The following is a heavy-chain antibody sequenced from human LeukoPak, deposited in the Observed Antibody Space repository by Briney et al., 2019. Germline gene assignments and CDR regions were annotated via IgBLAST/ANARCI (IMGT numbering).Heavy chain of an antibody. CDR1: GFTFSSYS. CDR2: ISSSSSYI. CDR3: ARDLYDFWSGYSEREADY. Sequence: PGGSLRLSCAASGFTFSSYSMNWVRQAPGKGLEWVSSISSSSSYIYYADSVKGRFTISRDNAKNSLYLQMNSLRAEDTAVYYCARDLYDFWSGYSEREADYWGQGTLVTVSS. D-gene: IGHD3-3*01. V-gene: IGHV3-21*01. J-gene: IGHJ4*02.